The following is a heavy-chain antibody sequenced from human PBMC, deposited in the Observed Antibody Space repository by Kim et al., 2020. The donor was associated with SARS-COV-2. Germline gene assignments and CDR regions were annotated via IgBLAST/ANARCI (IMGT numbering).Heavy chain of an antibody. CDR1: GYTFTSYD. Sequence: ASVKVSCKASGYTFTSYDINWVRQATGQGLEGVGWMNLNSGNTGYAQKFQGRVTMTRNTSISTAYSELSSLRSEDTAVFYCARGVIAAAGRGRDVRGKG. CDR3: ARGVIAAAGRGRDV. CDR2: MNLNSGNT. D-gene: IGHD6-13*01. V-gene: IGHV1-8*01. J-gene: IGHJ6*03.